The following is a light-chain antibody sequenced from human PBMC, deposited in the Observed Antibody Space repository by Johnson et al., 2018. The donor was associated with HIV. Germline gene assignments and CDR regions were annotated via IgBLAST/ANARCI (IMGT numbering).Light chain of an antibody. CDR1: SSNIGNNY. CDR2: DNN. V-gene: IGLV1-51*01. Sequence: QSVLSQPPSVSAAPGQTVTISCSGSSSNIGNNYVSWYQQLPGTVPKLLIDDNNKRPAGIPDRFSGSKSGTSATLGITGLQTGDEADYYCGTCDSGLGAVYVFGPGTKVTVL. J-gene: IGLJ1*01. CDR3: GTCDSGLGAVYV.